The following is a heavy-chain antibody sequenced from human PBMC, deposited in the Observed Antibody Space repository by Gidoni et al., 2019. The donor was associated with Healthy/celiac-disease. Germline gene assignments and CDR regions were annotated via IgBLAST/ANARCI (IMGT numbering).Heavy chain of an antibody. J-gene: IGHJ5*02. CDR2: IIPIFGTA. V-gene: IGHV1-69*01. CDR1: GGTFSSYA. D-gene: IGHD6-6*01. Sequence: QVQLVQAGAEVKKPGSSVKVSCKASGGTFSSYAISWVRQAPGQELEWRGGIIPIFGTANYAQKFQGRVTITADESTSTAYMELSSLRSEDTAVYYCARVGPSSSNWFDPWGQGTLVTVSS. CDR3: ARVGPSSSNWFDP.